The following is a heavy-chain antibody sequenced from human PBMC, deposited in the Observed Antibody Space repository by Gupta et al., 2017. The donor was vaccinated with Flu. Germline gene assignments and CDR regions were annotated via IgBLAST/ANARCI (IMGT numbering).Heavy chain of an antibody. J-gene: IGHJ5*02. Sequence: VQLQESGPGLEKPSETLSLTCTAPGGSISSYYWSWIRQPPGKGLEWIGYIYYSGSTNYNPSLKSRVTISVDTSKNQFSLKLSSVTAADTAVYYCARELSWFDPWGQGTLVTVSS. V-gene: IGHV4-59*01. CDR1: GGSISSYY. CDR2: IYYSGST. CDR3: ARELSWFDP.